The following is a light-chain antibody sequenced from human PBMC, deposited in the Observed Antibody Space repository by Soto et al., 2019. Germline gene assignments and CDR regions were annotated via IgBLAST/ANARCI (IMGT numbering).Light chain of an antibody. CDR2: EVS. V-gene: IGLV2-14*03. Sequence: QSVLTQPASVSGSPGQSITISCTGTSSVVGAYDYVSWYQQHPDKAPKLMIYEVSDRPSGVSNRFSGSKSVNTATLTISGLRADDEADYYCTSYTSSSTRVFGTGTKVTVL. J-gene: IGLJ1*01. CDR3: TSYTSSSTRV. CDR1: SSVVGAYDY.